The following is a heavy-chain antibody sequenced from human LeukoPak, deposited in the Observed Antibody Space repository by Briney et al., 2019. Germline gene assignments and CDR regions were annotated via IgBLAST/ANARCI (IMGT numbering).Heavy chain of an antibody. CDR2: IYYSGST. J-gene: IGHJ4*02. CDR3: ARGVVAAAGRTFDF. V-gene: IGHV4-39*07. D-gene: IGHD6-13*01. CDR1: GFTFSSYE. Sequence: LRLSCAASGFTFSSYEMNWVRQAPGKGLEWIGSIYYSGSTYYNPSLKSRVTISVDTSKNQFSLKLSSVTAADTAVYYCARGVVAAAGRTFDFWGQGTLVTVSS.